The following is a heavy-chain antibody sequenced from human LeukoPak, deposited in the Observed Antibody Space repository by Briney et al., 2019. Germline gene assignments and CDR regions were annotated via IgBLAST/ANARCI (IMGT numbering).Heavy chain of an antibody. CDR2: IYHSGST. CDR1: GGSISSSNW. CDR3: ASCSTSCYYYGMDV. D-gene: IGHD2-2*01. V-gene: IGHV4-4*02. Sequence: SETLCLTCAVSGGSISSSNWWSWVRQPPGQGLEWIGEIYHSGSTNYNPSLKSRVTISVDKSKNQFSLKLSSVTAADTAVYYCASCSTSCYYYGMDVWGQGTTVTVSS. J-gene: IGHJ6*02.